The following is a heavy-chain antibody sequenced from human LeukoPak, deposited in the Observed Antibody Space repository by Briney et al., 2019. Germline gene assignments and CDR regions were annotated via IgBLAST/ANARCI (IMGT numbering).Heavy chain of an antibody. J-gene: IGHJ4*02. CDR1: GGSINNYY. D-gene: IGHD6-13*01. CDR3: ARREFSSSWYDY. CDR2: IYYSGST. Sequence: SETLSLTCTVSGGSINNYYWSWIRQPPGKGLEWIGYIYYSGSTNYNPSLKSRVTISVDTSKSQFSLKLSSVTAADTAVYYCARREFSSSWYDYWGQGTLVTVSS. V-gene: IGHV4-59*08.